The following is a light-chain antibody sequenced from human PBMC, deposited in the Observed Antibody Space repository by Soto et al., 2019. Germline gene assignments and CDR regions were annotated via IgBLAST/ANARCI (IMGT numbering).Light chain of an antibody. V-gene: IGLV2-23*02. CDR3: CSYVGGSTYAL. Sequence: QSVLTQPASVSGSPGQSITISCTGTNSDVGTYDLVSWYQQHPGKAPKLMIFEVNKRPSGVSNRFSGSKSGNTASLTISGLQAEDESDYYCCSYVGGSTYALFGGGTKLTAL. CDR1: NSDVGTYDL. J-gene: IGLJ3*02. CDR2: EVN.